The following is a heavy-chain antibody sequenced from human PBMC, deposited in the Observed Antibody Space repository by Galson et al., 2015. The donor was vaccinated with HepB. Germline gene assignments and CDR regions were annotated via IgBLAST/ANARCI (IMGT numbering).Heavy chain of an antibody. CDR2: IFYSGST. J-gene: IGHJ4*02. CDR3: ARTYSNSLGYYFDY. Sequence: TLSLTCTVSGDSISRGAHYWSWTRQHPGKGLEWIGYIFYSGSTYCNPSLKSRVAISVDASKNQFSLKLSSVTAADTAVYYCARTYSNSLGYYFDYWGQGTLVTVSS. D-gene: IGHD6-13*01. V-gene: IGHV4-31*03. CDR1: GDSISRGAHY.